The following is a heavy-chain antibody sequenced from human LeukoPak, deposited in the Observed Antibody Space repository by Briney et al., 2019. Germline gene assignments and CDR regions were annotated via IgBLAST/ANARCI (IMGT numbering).Heavy chain of an antibody. D-gene: IGHD3-10*01. J-gene: IGHJ6*04. Sequence: GGSLSPSCAAPGFTLYSYCLSRGPPAPGEGAEGVSAISGSGGSTYYADSVKGRFTISRDNSKDTLYLQMNSLRAEDTAVYYCAKYVGWFGESYGMDVWGKGTTVTV. CDR3: AKYVGWFGESYGMDV. CDR2: ISGSGGST. CDR1: GFTLYSYC. V-gene: IGHV3-23*01.